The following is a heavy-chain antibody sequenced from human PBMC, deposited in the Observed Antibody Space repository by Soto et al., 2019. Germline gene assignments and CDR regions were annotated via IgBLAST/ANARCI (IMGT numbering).Heavy chain of an antibody. D-gene: IGHD3-3*01. CDR1: GGSINSGGYY. V-gene: IGHV4-31*03. Sequence: SETLSLTCTVSGGSINSGGYYWTWLRQHPGKGLEWLGYIADFGYTFYNPSLQSRVILSMDASKSQFSLKLSSATAADTAVYFCARKQAGFFYGIDYWGQGTLVTVSS. J-gene: IGHJ4*02. CDR2: IADFGYT. CDR3: ARKQAGFFYGIDY.